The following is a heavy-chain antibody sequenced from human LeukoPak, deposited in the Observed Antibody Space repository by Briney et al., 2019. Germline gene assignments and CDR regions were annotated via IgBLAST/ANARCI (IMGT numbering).Heavy chain of an antibody. CDR2: INSDGSST. Sequence: GGSLRLSCAASGHTFGSYWMHWVRQAPGKGLVWVSRINSDGSSTSYADSVKGRFTISRDNAKNTLYLQMNSLRAEDTAVYYCARVSGLVGFDYWGQGTLVTVSS. V-gene: IGHV3-74*01. CDR1: GHTFGSYW. CDR3: ARVSGLVGFDY. J-gene: IGHJ4*02. D-gene: IGHD6-19*01.